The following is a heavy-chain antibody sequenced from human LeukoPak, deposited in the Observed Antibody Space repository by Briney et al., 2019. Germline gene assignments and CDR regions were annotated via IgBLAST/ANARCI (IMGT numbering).Heavy chain of an antibody. J-gene: IGHJ5*02. CDR1: GGSISSGDYY. D-gene: IGHD7-27*01. Sequence: SQTLSLTCTVSGGSISSGDYYWSWIRQPPGKGLEWIGYIYYSGSTNYNPSLKSRVTISVDTSKNQFSLKLSSVTAADTAVYYCARAEGPLTGDGYNWFDPRGQGTLVTVSS. V-gene: IGHV4-30-4*08. CDR3: ARAEGPLTGDGYNWFDP. CDR2: IYYSGST.